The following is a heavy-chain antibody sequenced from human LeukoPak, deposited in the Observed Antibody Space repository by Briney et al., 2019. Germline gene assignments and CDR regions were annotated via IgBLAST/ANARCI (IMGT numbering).Heavy chain of an antibody. D-gene: IGHD2-2*01. CDR2: IYYSGST. V-gene: IGHV4-59*01. CDR1: GGSISSYY. CDR3: ARASYCSSTSCPLYYYYYGMDV. Sequence: PSETLSLTCTVSGGSISSYYWSWIRQPPGKGLEWIGYIYYSGSTNYNPSLKSRVTISVDTSKNQFSLKLSSVTAADTAVYYCARASYCSSTSCPLYYYYYGMDVWGQGTTVTVSS. J-gene: IGHJ6*02.